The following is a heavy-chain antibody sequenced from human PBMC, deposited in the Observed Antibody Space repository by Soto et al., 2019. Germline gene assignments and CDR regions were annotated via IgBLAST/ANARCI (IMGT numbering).Heavy chain of an antibody. Sequence: QVQLQESGPGLVKPSETLSLTCTVSGGSVSSISHYWSWIRQPPGKGLVRIGYIYFSGTTNYNPSLKSRVTISLDTSKNQFSLKLSSVTAADTAVYYCAREGYSYAYFDYWGQGTLVTVSS. CDR1: GGSVSSISHY. CDR3: AREGYSYAYFDY. J-gene: IGHJ4*02. CDR2: IYFSGTT. V-gene: IGHV4-61*01. D-gene: IGHD5-18*01.